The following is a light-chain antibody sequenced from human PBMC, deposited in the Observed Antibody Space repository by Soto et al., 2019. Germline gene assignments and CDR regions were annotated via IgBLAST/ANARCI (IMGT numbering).Light chain of an antibody. J-gene: IGKJ5*01. V-gene: IGKV1-6*01. CDR3: LQDYRYPLT. Sequence: AIQMTQSPSSLSASVGDRVTITCRASQGIRNDLSWYQQIPGKAPKLLIYSASSLQSGVPSRFSGSGSGTDFTLTISSLQPEDFAPYFCLQDYRYPLTFGQGTRLEIK. CDR1: QGIRND. CDR2: SAS.